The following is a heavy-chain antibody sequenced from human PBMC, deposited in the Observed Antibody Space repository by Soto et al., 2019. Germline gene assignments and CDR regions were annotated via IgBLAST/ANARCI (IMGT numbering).Heavy chain of an antibody. J-gene: IGHJ5*02. Sequence: LSLTCAVYGGSFSGYYWSWIRQPPGKGLEWIGEINHSGSTNYNPSLKSRVTISVDTSKNQFSLKLSSVTAADTAVYYCARGTYYYGSGSYRWFDPWGQGTLVTVSS. CDR2: INHSGST. D-gene: IGHD3-10*01. CDR1: GGSFSGYY. V-gene: IGHV4-34*01. CDR3: ARGTYYYGSGSYRWFDP.